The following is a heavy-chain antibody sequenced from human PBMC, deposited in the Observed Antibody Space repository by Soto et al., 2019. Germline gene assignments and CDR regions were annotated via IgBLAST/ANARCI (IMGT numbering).Heavy chain of an antibody. Sequence: PGGSLRLSCAASGFTFSSYSMNWVRQAPGKGLEWVSSISSSSSYIYYADSVKGRFTISRDNAKNSLYLQMNSLRAEDTAVYYCARDLEGRVNLRFQGIPESVTTSAVDWFDPWGQGTLVTVSS. CDR3: ARDLEGRVNLRFQGIPESVTTSAVDWFDP. D-gene: IGHD4-17*01. CDR1: GFTFSSYS. J-gene: IGHJ5*02. V-gene: IGHV3-21*01. CDR2: ISSSSSYI.